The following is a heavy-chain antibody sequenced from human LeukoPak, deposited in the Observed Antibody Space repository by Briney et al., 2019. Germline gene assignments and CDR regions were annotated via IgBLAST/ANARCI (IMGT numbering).Heavy chain of an antibody. CDR1: GFTFSSYA. CDR3: AKVRLYSGSYPDAFDI. Sequence: GGSLRLSCAASGFTFSSYAMHWVRQAPGKGLEWVTIISYDGTNKYYADSVKGRFTISRDNSKNTLYLQMNSLRAEDTAVYYCAKVRLYSGSYPDAFDIWGQGTMVTVSS. D-gene: IGHD1-26*01. J-gene: IGHJ3*02. V-gene: IGHV3-30*04. CDR2: ISYDGTNK.